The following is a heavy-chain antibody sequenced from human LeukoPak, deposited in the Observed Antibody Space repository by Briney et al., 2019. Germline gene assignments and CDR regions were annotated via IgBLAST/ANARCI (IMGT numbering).Heavy chain of an antibody. J-gene: IGHJ3*02. CDR1: GFTLSSYW. D-gene: IGHD6-6*01. CDR2: IKEDGGEK. V-gene: IGHV3-7*03. Sequence: GGSLRLSCAASGFTLSSYWMSWVRQAPGKGLEWVADIKEDGGEKYYVDSVKGGFTISRDNSKNTLYLQINSLRAEDTAVYYCARASLAFDIWGQGTMVTVSS. CDR3: ARASLAFDI.